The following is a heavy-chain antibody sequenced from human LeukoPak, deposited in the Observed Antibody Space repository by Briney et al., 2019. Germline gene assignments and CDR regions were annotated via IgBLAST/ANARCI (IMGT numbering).Heavy chain of an antibody. CDR3: AKLPRPCERALSGGSCYLDY. CDR2: ISGSGGST. CDR1: GFTFSSYA. J-gene: IGHJ4*02. D-gene: IGHD2-15*01. Sequence: GGSLRLSCAASGFTFSSYAMSWVRQAPGKGLEWVSAISGSGGSTYYADSVKGRFTISRDNSKNTLYLQMNSLRAEDTAVYYCAKLPRPCERALSGGSCYLDYWGQGTLVTVSS. V-gene: IGHV3-23*01.